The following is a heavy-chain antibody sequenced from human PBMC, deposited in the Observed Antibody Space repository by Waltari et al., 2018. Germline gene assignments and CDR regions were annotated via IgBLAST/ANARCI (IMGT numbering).Heavy chain of an antibody. Sequence: QVQLQQWGAGLLKPSETLSLTCAVYGGSFSGYYWSWIRQPPGKGREWLGEINHSGSTNSNPAAKSRVTISVDTSKNQFALKLSSVTAADTAVYYCARGEWLLTHWGQGTLVTVSS. CDR3: ARGEWLLTH. J-gene: IGHJ4*02. CDR1: GGSFSGYY. D-gene: IGHD3-3*01. CDR2: INHSGST. V-gene: IGHV4-34*01.